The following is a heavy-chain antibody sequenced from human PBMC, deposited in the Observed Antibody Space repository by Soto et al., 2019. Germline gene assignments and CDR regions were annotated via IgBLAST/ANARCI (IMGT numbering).Heavy chain of an antibody. J-gene: IGHJ4*02. CDR1: GFTVSSNF. CDR2: IYSGGGT. Sequence: GGSLRLSCAASGFTVSSNFMSWVRQTPEKGLEWVSIIYSGGGTYYTDSVKGRFTISRDTSRNTLYLQMNSLRAEDTAVYFCARGHPNFEYSFDCWGQGTEVPVSS. D-gene: IGHD3-9*01. V-gene: IGHV3-53*01. CDR3: ARGHPNFEYSFDC.